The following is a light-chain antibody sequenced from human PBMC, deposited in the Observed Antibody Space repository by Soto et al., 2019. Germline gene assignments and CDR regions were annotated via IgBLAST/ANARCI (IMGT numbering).Light chain of an antibody. V-gene: IGKV1-39*01. CDR3: QQSYDTPRT. J-gene: IGKJ2*01. Sequence: DIQMTQSPSSLCASVGDRVTITCRASQNIDYYLNWYQQRPGKAPHLLIHAASTLQSGVPSRFSGSGSGTEFTLTISSLQSEDVATYYCQQSYDTPRTFGQGTKLEIK. CDR2: AAS. CDR1: QNIDYY.